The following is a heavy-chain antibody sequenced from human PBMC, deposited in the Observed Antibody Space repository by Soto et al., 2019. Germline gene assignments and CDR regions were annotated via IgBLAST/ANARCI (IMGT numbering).Heavy chain of an antibody. D-gene: IGHD1-20*01. CDR3: ARDPPITGSLRGMPLMHV. CDR1: GYSFTSYG. Sequence: QIQLVQSGPAVQQPGASVKVSCKASGYSFTSYGISWVRQAPGQGLEGVGGISAYNRNTNYAQSLQGQVTMTTDTSTNTAYTALKSLRSDDTAVYYCARDPPITGSLRGMPLMHVWGQGTTVTVSS. V-gene: IGHV1-18*04. J-gene: IGHJ6*02. CDR2: ISAYNRNT.